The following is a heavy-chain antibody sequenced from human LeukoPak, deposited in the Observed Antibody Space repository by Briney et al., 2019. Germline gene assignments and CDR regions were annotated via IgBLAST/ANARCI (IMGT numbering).Heavy chain of an antibody. CDR3: ARDPVLAYGMDV. CDR2: IWYDGSNK. CDR1: GFTFSSYG. D-gene: IGHD3-3*02. J-gene: IGHJ6*02. V-gene: IGHV3-33*01. Sequence: PGGSLRLSCAASGFTFSSYGMHWVRQAPGKGLEWVAVIWYDGSNKYYADSVKGRFTISRDNSKNTLYLQMNSLRAEDTAVYYCARDPVLAYGMDVWGQGTTVTVSS.